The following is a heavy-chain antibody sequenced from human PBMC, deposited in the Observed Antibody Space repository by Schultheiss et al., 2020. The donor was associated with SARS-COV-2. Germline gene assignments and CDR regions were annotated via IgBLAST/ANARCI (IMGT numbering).Heavy chain of an antibody. Sequence: GGSLRLSCAASGFTFSSYWMHWVRQAPGKGLVWVSRINSDGSSTSYADSVKGRFTISRDNAKNTLYLQMGSLRAEDMAVYYCARSLYGEWATGDYWGQGTLVTVSS. CDR1: GFTFSSYW. CDR3: ARSLYGEWATGDY. J-gene: IGHJ4*02. CDR2: INSDGSST. V-gene: IGHV3-74*01. D-gene: IGHD4-17*01.